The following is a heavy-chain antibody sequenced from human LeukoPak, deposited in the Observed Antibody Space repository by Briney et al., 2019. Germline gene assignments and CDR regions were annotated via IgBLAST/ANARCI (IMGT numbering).Heavy chain of an antibody. Sequence: ASVKVSCKASGYTFTSYYMHWVRQAPGQGLEWMGIINPSGGSTSYAQKFHGRVTMTRDTSTSTVYMELSSLRSEDTAVYYCARVSADTAMTNPLDYWGQGTLVTVSS. CDR2: INPSGGST. CDR1: GYTFTSYY. J-gene: IGHJ4*02. V-gene: IGHV1-46*01. CDR3: ARVSADTAMTNPLDY. D-gene: IGHD5-18*01.